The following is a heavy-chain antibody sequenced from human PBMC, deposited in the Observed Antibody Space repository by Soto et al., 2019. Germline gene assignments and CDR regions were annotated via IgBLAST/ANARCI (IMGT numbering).Heavy chain of an antibody. V-gene: IGHV3-23*01. D-gene: IGHD2-2*01. CDR1: GFTFSSYA. CDR3: AKDHCSSTSCPNWFDP. CDR2: ISGSGGST. J-gene: IGHJ5*02. Sequence: EVRLLESGGGLVQPGGSLRLSCAASGFTFSSYAMSWVRQAPGKGLEWVSAISGSGGSTYYADSVKGRFTISRDNSKNTLYLQMNSLRAEDTAVYYCAKDHCSSTSCPNWFDPWGQGTLVTVSS.